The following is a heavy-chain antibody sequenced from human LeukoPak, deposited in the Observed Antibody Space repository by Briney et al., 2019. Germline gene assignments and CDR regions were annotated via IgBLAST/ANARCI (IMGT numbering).Heavy chain of an antibody. Sequence: GGSLRLSCAASGFTFSSYAMSWVRQAPGKGLEWVSYISSSGSTIYYADSVKGRFTISRDNAKNSLYLQMNSLRAEDTAVYYCARDARQQLVERCDYWGQGTLVTVSS. D-gene: IGHD6-13*01. CDR1: GFTFSSYA. V-gene: IGHV3-48*04. CDR3: ARDARQQLVERCDY. J-gene: IGHJ4*02. CDR2: ISSSGSTI.